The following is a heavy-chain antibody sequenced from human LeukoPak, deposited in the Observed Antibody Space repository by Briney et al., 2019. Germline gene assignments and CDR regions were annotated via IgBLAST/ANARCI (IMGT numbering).Heavy chain of an antibody. D-gene: IGHD3-10*01. J-gene: IGHJ5*02. CDR2: IYYSGST. V-gene: IGHV4-59*08. CDR3: ARSMVRGVPLHP. Sequence: SETLSLTCTVSVGSIRSYYWSWIRQPPGKGLEWIGYIYYSGSTNYNPSLKSRVTISVDTSKNQFSLKLSSVAAADTAVYYCARSMVRGVPLHPWGQGTLVTVSS. CDR1: VGSIRSYY.